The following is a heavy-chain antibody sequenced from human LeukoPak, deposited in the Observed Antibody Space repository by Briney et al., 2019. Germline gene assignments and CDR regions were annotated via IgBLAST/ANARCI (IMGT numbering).Heavy chain of an antibody. D-gene: IGHD5-12*01. CDR2: ISSSSSYI. CDR3: ARDLGGYTDY. Sequence: AETLSLTCAVYGGSFSGYYWNWVRQAPGKGLEWVSSISSSSSYIHYADSVKGRFTISRDNARNSLYLQMNSLRAEDTAVYYCARDLGGYTDYWGQGTLVTVSS. CDR1: GGSFSGYY. V-gene: IGHV3-21*01. J-gene: IGHJ4*02.